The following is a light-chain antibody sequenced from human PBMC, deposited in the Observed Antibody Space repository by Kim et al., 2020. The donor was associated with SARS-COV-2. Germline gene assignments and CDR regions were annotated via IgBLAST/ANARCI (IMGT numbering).Light chain of an antibody. CDR2: SNN. CDR1: SANIGSNA. CDR3: AAWDDSLNSPV. J-gene: IGLJ1*01. V-gene: IGLV1-44*01. Sequence: GRGVSISCSGSSANIGSNAVNWYQQVPGTAPKHLIYSNNRRPEGVPDRFTGAKSGTSASLASSGLQSEDDADYYCAAWDDSLNSPVFGTGTKVTVL.